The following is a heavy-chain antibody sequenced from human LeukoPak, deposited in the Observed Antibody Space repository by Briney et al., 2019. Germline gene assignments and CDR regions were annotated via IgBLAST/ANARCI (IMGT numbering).Heavy chain of an antibody. CDR3: ARQQLVRWTDH. CDR1: GFTFSSYW. J-gene: IGHJ5*02. Sequence: GGSLRLSCAASGFTFSSYWMHWVRQAPGKGLVWVSRINSDGSSTTYADSVKGRFTISRDNAKNTLYLQMNSLRAEDTAMYYCARQQLVRWTDHWGQGTLVTVSS. V-gene: IGHV3-74*01. D-gene: IGHD6-13*01. CDR2: INSDGSST.